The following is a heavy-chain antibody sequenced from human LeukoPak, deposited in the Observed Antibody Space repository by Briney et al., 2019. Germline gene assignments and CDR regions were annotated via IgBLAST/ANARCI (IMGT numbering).Heavy chain of an antibody. V-gene: IGHV4-4*02. Sequence: SGALSLTCAVSGGSISSSNWWSWVRQPPGKGLEWIGEIYHSGSTNYNPSLKSRVTISVDTSKNQFSLKLSSVTAADTAVYYCARDIRYYDSSGYSLDAFDIWGQGTMVTVSS. CDR2: IYHSGST. J-gene: IGHJ3*02. CDR1: GGSISSSNW. CDR3: ARDIRYYDSSGYSLDAFDI. D-gene: IGHD3-22*01.